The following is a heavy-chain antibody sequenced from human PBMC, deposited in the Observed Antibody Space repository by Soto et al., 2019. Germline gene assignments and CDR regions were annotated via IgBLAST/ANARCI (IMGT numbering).Heavy chain of an antibody. D-gene: IGHD7-27*01. CDR2: ISYDGSNK. Sequence: GGSLRLSCAASGFTFSSYGMHWVRQAPGKGLEWVAVISYDGSNKYYADSVKGRFTISRDNSKNTLHLQMNSLRAEDTAVYYCAKVSGLDVWGQGTTVTVSS. CDR1: GFTFSSYG. V-gene: IGHV3-30*18. J-gene: IGHJ6*02. CDR3: AKVSGLDV.